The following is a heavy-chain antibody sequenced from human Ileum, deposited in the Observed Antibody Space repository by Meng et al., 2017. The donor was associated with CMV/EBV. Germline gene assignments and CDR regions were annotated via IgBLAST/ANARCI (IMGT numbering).Heavy chain of an antibody. J-gene: IGHJ4*02. D-gene: IGHD3-10*01. CDR2: IYWNSAGV. V-gene: IGHV3-9*01. CDR1: GFTFFNHA. CDR3: TRDASPGGADY. Sequence: SLKISCAGSGFTFFNHAMHWIRQAPGKGLEWVAGIYWNSAGVGYADSLKGRFTISSDHAKTSLYLEMNDLRTEDTAFYYCTRDASPGGADYWGQGTLVTVSS.